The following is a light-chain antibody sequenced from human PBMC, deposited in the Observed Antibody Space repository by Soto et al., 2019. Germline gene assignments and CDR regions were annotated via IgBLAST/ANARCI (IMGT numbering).Light chain of an antibody. CDR1: SSDVGDNNY. CDR3: SSYTSSSTLYV. J-gene: IGLJ1*01. V-gene: IGLV2-14*01. CDR2: DVT. Sequence: QSVLTQPASVSGSPGQSITISCTGTSSDVGDNNYVSWYQQHPGKAPKLMIYDVTHRPSGISNRFSGSKSGNTASLTISGLQAEDEADYYCSSYTSSSTLYVCGTGTKVTVL.